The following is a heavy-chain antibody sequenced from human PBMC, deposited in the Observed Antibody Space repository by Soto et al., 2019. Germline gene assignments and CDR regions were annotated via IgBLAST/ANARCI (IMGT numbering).Heavy chain of an antibody. CDR3: AREASDTDNYY. Sequence: GASVKVCCKASGGTFSSYAISWVRQAPGQGLEWMGGIIPIFGTANYAQKFQGRVTITADESTSTAYMELSSLRSEDTAVYYCAREASDTDNYYWGQGTLVPVSP. CDR1: GGTFSSYA. V-gene: IGHV1-69*13. J-gene: IGHJ4*02. CDR2: IIPIFGTA. D-gene: IGHD5-18*01.